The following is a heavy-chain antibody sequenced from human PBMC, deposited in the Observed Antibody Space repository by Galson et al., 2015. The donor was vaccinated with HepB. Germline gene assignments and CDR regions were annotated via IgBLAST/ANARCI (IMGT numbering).Heavy chain of an antibody. D-gene: IGHD2-8*01. CDR3: AKVLMGYACEY. V-gene: IGHV3-33*05. CDR2: ISYDGSNK. CDR1: GFCFCRYG. J-gene: IGHJ4*02. Sequence: SLRLCCAASGFCFCRYGMLWVGQAPGEGLEWVGVISYDGSNKYYADPVNGRFTIARDTSKNTLYLQMSSLRAEDTAGYYCAKVLMGYACEYWGQGTLVTVSS.